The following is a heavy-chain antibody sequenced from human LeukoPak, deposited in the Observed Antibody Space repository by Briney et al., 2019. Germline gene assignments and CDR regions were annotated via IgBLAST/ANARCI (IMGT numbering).Heavy chain of an antibody. Sequence: SGGSLRLSCAASGFTFSSYAMSWVRQAPGKGLEWVSAISGSGGSTYYADSVKGRFTISRDNSKNTLYLQMNSLRAEDTAVYYCARIVGATYWVDVLGYFEYWGQGTVVTVSS. CDR2: ISGSGGST. CDR3: ARIVGATYWVDVLGYFEY. D-gene: IGHD1-26*01. J-gene: IGHJ4*02. V-gene: IGHV3-23*01. CDR1: GFTFSSYA.